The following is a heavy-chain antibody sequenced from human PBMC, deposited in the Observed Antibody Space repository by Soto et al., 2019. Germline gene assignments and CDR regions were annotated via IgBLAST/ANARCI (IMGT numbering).Heavy chain of an antibody. Sequence: QVQLVESGGGVVQPGGSLRLSCAASGFTFSSYGMHWVRQPPGKGLEWVAIISYEGSNKYYADSVKGRFIISRDNSNNTLYLQRNSLRAEDTDIYYCVKVRAEWLRDAFDYWGQGSLVTVSS. D-gene: IGHD5-12*01. CDR2: ISYEGSNK. CDR1: GFTFSSYG. J-gene: IGHJ4*02. V-gene: IGHV3-30*18. CDR3: VKVRAEWLRDAFDY.